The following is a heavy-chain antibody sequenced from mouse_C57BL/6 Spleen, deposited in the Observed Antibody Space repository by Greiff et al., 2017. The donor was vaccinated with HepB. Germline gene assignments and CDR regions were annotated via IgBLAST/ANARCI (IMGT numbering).Heavy chain of an antibody. J-gene: IGHJ2*01. D-gene: IGHD2-5*01. CDR1: GYSFTSYY. CDR3: ARISNYPYYFDY. V-gene: IGHV1-66*01. Sequence: QVQLQLSGPELVKPGASVKISCKASGYSFTSYYIHWVKQRPGQGLEWIGWIYPGSGNTKYNEKFKGKATLTADTSSSTAYMQLSSLTSEDSAVYYCARISNYPYYFDYWGQGTTLTVSS. CDR2: IYPGSGNT.